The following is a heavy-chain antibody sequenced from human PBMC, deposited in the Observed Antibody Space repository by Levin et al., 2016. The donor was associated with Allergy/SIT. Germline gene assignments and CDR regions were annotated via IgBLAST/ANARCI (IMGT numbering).Heavy chain of an antibody. CDR1: GFAFNDYA. D-gene: IGHD6-19*01. V-gene: IGHV3-9*01. Sequence: SLKISCAASGFAFNDYAMHWVRQAPGKGLEWVSGISWDSGVIKYADSVKGRFTISRDNAKNSLYLQMNSLRAEDTALYYCARGRPIALAAYSFDYWGQGTLVTVSS. CDR3: ARGRPIALAAYSFDY. CDR2: ISWDSGVI. J-gene: IGHJ4*02.